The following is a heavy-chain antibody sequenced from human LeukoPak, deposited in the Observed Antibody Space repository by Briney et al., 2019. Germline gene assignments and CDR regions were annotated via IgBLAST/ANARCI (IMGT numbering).Heavy chain of an antibody. V-gene: IGHV4-59*08. CDR3: AYIAEGFDY. Sequence: KSSETLSLTCTVSGGSISSYYWSWIRQPPGKGLEWIGYIYYSGSTNYNPSLKSRVTISVDTSKNQFSLKLSSVTAADTAVYYCAYIAEGFDYWGQGTLVTVSS. J-gene: IGHJ4*02. CDR2: IYYSGST. CDR1: GGSISSYY. D-gene: IGHD6-13*01.